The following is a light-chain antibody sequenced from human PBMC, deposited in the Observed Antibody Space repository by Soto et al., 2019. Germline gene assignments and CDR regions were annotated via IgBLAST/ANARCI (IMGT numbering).Light chain of an antibody. J-gene: IGLJ2*01. V-gene: IGLV1-40*01. CDR2: GNT. CDR3: QSYDSTLISSV. Sequence: QSVLTQPPSVSGAPGQRVTISCTGSSSNIGADYDVHWYQQLPGTAPKLLIYGNTNRPSGVPDRFSGSKSGTSASLAVTGLQAEDEADYYGQSYDSTLISSVFGGGTKLTVL. CDR1: SSNIGADYD.